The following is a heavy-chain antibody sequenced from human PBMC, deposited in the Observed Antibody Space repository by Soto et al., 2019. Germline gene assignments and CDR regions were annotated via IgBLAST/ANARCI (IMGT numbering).Heavy chain of an antibody. Sequence: EVHLLESGGGLVQPGGSLRLSCTASGFTFSSYAMTWVRQAPGRGLEGVSGITASGGRTYYADSVKGRFTVSRDNSKSTLYLQMNSLRAEDTAVYYFAKDTRQADYVRWFDSWGQGTLVTVSS. V-gene: IGHV3-23*01. CDR1: GFTFSSYA. CDR3: AKDTRQADYVRWFDS. D-gene: IGHD4-17*01. J-gene: IGHJ5*01. CDR2: ITASGGRT.